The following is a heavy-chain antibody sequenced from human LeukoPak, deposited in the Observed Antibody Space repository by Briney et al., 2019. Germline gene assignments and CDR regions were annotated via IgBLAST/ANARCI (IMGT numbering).Heavy chain of an antibody. J-gene: IGHJ5*02. CDR3: AKFGSTSGRGFDP. V-gene: IGHV4-38-2*01. D-gene: IGHD2-2*01. CDR2: IYYSGAT. CDR1: GFSISSDSY. Sequence: SETLSLTCAVSGFSISSDSYWGWIRQPPGKGLEWIGTIYYSGATYYSPSLKSRVTISLDTSKNHFSLRLTSVTTADTAVYYCAKFGSTSGRGFDPWAREPWSPSPQ.